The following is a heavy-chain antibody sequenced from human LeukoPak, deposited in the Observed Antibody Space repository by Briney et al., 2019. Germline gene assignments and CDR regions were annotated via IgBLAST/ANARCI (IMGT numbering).Heavy chain of an antibody. V-gene: IGHV1-3*01. J-gene: IGHJ3*02. CDR2: INAGNGNT. CDR3: ARSREDIVVVVASYGDAFDI. D-gene: IGHD2-15*01. CDR1: GYTFTSYA. Sequence: ASVKVSCKASGYTFTSYAMHWVRQAPGQRLEWMGWINAGNGNTKYSQKFQGRVTITRDTSASTAYMELSSLRSEDTAVYYCARSREDIVVVVASYGDAFDIWGQGTMVTVSS.